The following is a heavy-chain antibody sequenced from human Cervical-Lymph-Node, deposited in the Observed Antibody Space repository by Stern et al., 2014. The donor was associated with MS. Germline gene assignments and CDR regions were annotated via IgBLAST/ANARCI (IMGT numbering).Heavy chain of an antibody. CDR2: SKPSSGDT. D-gene: IGHD6-19*01. CDR3: ARGRGSGWSFPLDY. CDR1: GYTFTTAY. V-gene: IGHV1-46*01. J-gene: IGHJ4*02. Sequence: VQLVESGAEVKKPGASVKISCMASGYTFTTAYVHWVRQPPAQGLEWMGLSKPSSGDTGYAQQFQGRITLTLETSTTTVYMELSSLRSEDTAAYYCARGRGSGWSFPLDYWGQGTLVSVSS.